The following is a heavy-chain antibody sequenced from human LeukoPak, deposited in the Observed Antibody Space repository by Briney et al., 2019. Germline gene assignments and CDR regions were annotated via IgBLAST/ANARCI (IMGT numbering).Heavy chain of an antibody. V-gene: IGHV3-64*01. D-gene: IGHD6-19*01. CDR3: TRRYGGHSGWAGYHDS. CDR2: IRSDGSST. CDR1: GFIFSAYI. Sequence: GGSLRLSCVASGFIFSAYIMHWVRPAPGKGLEYVSAIRSDGSSTFYPNSVKGRFTISRDNSKSTLYLQMGSLRAEDTAVYYCTRRYGGHSGWAGYHDSWGQGTLVTVPS. J-gene: IGHJ4*02.